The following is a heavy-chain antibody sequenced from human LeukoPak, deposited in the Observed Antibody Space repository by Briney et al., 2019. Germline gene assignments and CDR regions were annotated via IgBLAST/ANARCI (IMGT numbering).Heavy chain of an antibody. CDR2: TYFRSKWYN. CDR3: AASGSGSYRWGFDY. CDR1: GDSVSSTTAV. V-gene: IGHV6-1*01. D-gene: IGHD3-10*01. J-gene: IGHJ4*02. Sequence: SQTLSLTCAISGDSVSSTTAVWNWIRQSPSRGLEWLGRTYFRSKWYNDYAVSVKSRITINPDTFKNQFSLQLRPVTPEDTAVYYCAASGSGSYRWGFDYWGQGILVTVSS.